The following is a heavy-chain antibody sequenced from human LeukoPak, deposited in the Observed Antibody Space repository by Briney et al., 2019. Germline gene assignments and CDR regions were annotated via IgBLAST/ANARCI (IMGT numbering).Heavy chain of an antibody. CDR1: GFTFSSYS. CDR2: ISSSSSYI. J-gene: IGHJ4*02. D-gene: IGHD1-1*01. CDR3: AKDLIGTWAPDY. Sequence: PGGSLRLSCAASGFTFSSYSMNWVRQAPGKGLEWVSSISSSSSYIYYADSVKGRFTISRDNSKDTLYLQMNSLRGEDTAVYYCAKDLIGTWAPDYWGQGTLVTVSS. V-gene: IGHV3-21*01.